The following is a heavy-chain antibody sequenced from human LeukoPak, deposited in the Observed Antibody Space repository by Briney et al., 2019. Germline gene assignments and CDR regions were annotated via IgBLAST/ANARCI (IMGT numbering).Heavy chain of an antibody. Sequence: ASVKVSCEASGYTFTGYYMHWVRQAPGQGLEWMGWINPNSGGTNYAQKFQGRVTMTRNTSISTAYMELSSLRSEDTAVYYCARDPGQYSSSWFSGRNWFDPWGQGTLVTVSS. D-gene: IGHD6-13*01. J-gene: IGHJ5*02. CDR2: INPNSGGT. CDR3: ARDPGQYSSSWFSGRNWFDP. CDR1: GYTFTGYY. V-gene: IGHV1-2*02.